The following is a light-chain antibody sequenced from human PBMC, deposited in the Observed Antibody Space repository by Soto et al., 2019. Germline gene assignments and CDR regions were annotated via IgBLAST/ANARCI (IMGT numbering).Light chain of an antibody. CDR3: QQRRYWPVT. V-gene: IGKV3-11*01. CDR2: DAS. J-gene: IGKJ1*01. Sequence: EVVLTQSPAILSMSPGERATLSCRACQSVSSYFAWYQQKPGQAPRLLIYDASNRATGVPARFSGSGSGTDFTLTISSLEPEDFAVYYCQQRRYWPVTFGQGTKVDIK. CDR1: QSVSSY.